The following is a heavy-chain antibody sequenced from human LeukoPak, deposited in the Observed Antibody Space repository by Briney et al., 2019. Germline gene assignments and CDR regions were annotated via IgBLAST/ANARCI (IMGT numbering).Heavy chain of an antibody. Sequence: SETLPLTCTFSGGSISRYYWSWIRQPPGKGLEGIGYIYYSGSTNYNLSLKSRVTISVDTSKNQFSLKLSSVTAADTGVYYCARVPPIDAFDIWGQGRMVTVYS. V-gene: IGHV4-59*01. J-gene: IGHJ3*02. CDR2: IYYSGST. CDR1: GGSISRYY. CDR3: ARVPPIDAFDI.